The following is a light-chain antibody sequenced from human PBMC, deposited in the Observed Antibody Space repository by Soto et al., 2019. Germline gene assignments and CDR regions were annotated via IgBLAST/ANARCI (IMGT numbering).Light chain of an antibody. J-gene: IGKJ1*01. CDR1: QSGFSRY. CDR3: QQYGSSPWT. V-gene: IGKV3-20*01. CDR2: GAS. Sequence: EIVLTQSPGTLSLSPGERATLSCRASQSGFSRYLAWFQQKRGQAPRVLIYGASSRATGIPDRFSGRGSGTNFTLTISRLEPEDLAVYYCQQYGSSPWTFGQGTKVEIK.